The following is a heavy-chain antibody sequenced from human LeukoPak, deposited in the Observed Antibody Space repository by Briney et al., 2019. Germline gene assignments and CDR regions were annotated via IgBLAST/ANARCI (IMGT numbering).Heavy chain of an antibody. CDR1: GGTFSSYA. V-gene: IGHV1-69*05. CDR3: ARENDFLTGYAMDV. D-gene: IGHD3-9*01. Sequence: GASVKVSCKASGGTFSSYAISWVRQAPGQGLEWMGGIIPIFGTANYAQKFQGRVTITTDESTSTAYMELSSLRSEDAAVYYCARENDFLTGYAMDVWGQGTTVTVSS. CDR2: IIPIFGTA. J-gene: IGHJ6*02.